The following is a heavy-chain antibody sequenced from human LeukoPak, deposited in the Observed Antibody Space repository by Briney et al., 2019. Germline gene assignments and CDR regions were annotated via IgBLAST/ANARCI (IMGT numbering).Heavy chain of an antibody. CDR3: ARAAGGTRNYYMDV. Sequence: ASVKVSCKASGYTFSSYDVNWVRQATGQGLEGMGWMNPCSGNTGYAQKFQARVTLIRNTSISTAYMELSSQRDEHTAVYYCARAAGGTRNYYMDVWAKGTTVTVSS. CDR2: MNPCSGNT. D-gene: IGHD3-16*01. CDR1: GYTFSSYD. J-gene: IGHJ6*03. V-gene: IGHV1-8*01.